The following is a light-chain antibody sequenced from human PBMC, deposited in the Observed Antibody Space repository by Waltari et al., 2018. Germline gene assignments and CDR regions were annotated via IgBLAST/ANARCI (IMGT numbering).Light chain of an antibody. V-gene: IGLV3-10*01. CDR1: TLPKKY. CDR3: YSTDSSGKGI. J-gene: IGLJ2*01. CDR2: EDS. Sequence: SNELTQPPSVAVSPGQTARITCSGHTLPKKYAYWYQQKSGQAPVLVMYEDSKRPSGIPERFSGSNSETAATLTISGAQVEDEADYYCYSTDSSGKGIFGGGTKLTVL.